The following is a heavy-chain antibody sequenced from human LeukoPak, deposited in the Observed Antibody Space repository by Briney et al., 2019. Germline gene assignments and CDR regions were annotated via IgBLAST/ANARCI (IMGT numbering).Heavy chain of an antibody. CDR3: VKDYKSGLNYGSVFDY. CDR1: GFTFDDYA. CDR2: ISGDGGST. J-gene: IGHJ4*02. Sequence: GGSLRLSCAASGFTFDDYAMHWVRQPPGKGLEWVSLISGDGGSTYYADSVKGRFTISRDNSKNSLYLQMNSLRTEDTALYYCVKDYKSGLNYGSVFDYWGQGTLVTVSS. V-gene: IGHV3-43*02. D-gene: IGHD5-18*01.